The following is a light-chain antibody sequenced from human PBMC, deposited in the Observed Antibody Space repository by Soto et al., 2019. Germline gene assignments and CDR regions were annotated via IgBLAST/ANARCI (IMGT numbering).Light chain of an antibody. V-gene: IGLV2-14*01. Sequence: QSVLTQPAPVSGSPGQSITLSCTGTSSDVGGYNSVSWYQQHPGKAPKLILYDVTDRPSGVSYRFSGSKSGNTASLTISGLQAADEADYFCSSFTSSMANVFGSGTKVTVL. CDR1: SSDVGGYNS. CDR3: SSFTSSMANV. CDR2: DVT. J-gene: IGLJ1*01.